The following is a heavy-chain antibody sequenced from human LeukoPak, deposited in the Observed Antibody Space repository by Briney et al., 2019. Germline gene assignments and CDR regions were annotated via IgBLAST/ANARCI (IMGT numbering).Heavy chain of an antibody. CDR2: IYSGGST. CDR1: GFTVSSNY. J-gene: IGHJ4*02. D-gene: IGHD2-15*01. Sequence: GGSLRLSCAASGFTVSSNYMSWVRQAPGKGLEWASVIYSGGSTYYADSVKGRFTISRDNSKNTLYLQMNSLRAEDTAVYYCAKDGVHCSGGSCYERFDYWGQGTLVTVSS. CDR3: AKDGVHCSGGSCYERFDY. V-gene: IGHV3-53*01.